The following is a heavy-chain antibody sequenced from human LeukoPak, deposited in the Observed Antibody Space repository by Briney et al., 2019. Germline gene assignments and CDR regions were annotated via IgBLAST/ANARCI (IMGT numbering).Heavy chain of an antibody. CDR2: IYPDDSDT. V-gene: IGHV5-51*01. D-gene: IGHD3-22*01. Sequence: GESLKISCRVSGYAFASYWIGWVRQVPGKGLEGIGIIYPDDSDTKYSPSFQGQVAFSADKSVNTAYLQWSSLKASDSAMYYCARFEVNHEDSSSFYYFDHWGQGTLVTVSS. CDR1: GYAFASYW. CDR3: ARFEVNHEDSSSFYYFDH. J-gene: IGHJ4*02.